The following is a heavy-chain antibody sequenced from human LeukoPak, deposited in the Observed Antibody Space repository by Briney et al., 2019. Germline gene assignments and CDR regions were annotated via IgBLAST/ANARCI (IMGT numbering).Heavy chain of an antibody. V-gene: IGHV3-74*01. CDR2: INSDGSIT. Sequence: GGSLRLSCAASEFTFSSYWMHWVRQAPGKGLVWVSRINSDGSITTYADSVKGRFTISRDNSKNTLYLQMNSLRAEDTAVYYCAKLGIAAVDYYYYYMDVWGKGTTVTISS. J-gene: IGHJ6*03. D-gene: IGHD6-13*01. CDR1: EFTFSSYW. CDR3: AKLGIAAVDYYYYYMDV.